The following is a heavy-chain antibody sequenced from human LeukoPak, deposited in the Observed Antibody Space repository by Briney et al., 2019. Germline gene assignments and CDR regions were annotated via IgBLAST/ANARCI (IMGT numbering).Heavy chain of an antibody. Sequence: ASVKVSCKASGYTFSAYDMHWVRQVPGQGLEWMGRINPNSGGINYSQKFQGRVTMTRDTSISTAYMELSSLRSEDTAVYYCAREPEIAVAGHFDYWGQGTLVTVSS. CDR2: INPNSGGI. CDR3: AREPEIAVAGHFDY. V-gene: IGHV1-2*06. CDR1: GYTFSAYD. D-gene: IGHD6-19*01. J-gene: IGHJ4*02.